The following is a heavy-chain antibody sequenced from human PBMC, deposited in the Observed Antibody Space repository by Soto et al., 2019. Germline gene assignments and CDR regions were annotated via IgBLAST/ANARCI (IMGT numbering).Heavy chain of an antibody. CDR3: ARVVVPAAIYYYYGMDV. Sequence: QVQLVQSGAEVKKPGSSVKVSCKASGGTFSSYAISWVRQAPGQGLEWMGGIIPIFGTANYAQKVQGRVTITADESTSTAYMELSSLRSEDTAVYYCARVVVPAAIYYYYGMDVWGQGTTVTVSS. D-gene: IGHD2-2*01. CDR2: IIPIFGTA. V-gene: IGHV1-69*01. J-gene: IGHJ6*02. CDR1: GGTFSSYA.